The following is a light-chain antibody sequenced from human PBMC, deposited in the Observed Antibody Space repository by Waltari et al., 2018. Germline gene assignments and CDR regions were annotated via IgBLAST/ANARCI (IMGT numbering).Light chain of an antibody. CDR2: EGS. CDR1: SSEVGSSNL. CDR3: CSYAGSTTSVM. V-gene: IGLV2-23*01. Sequence: QSALTQPASVSGSPGQSITISCTGTSSEVGSSNLVSWYQHHPGNAPKFIIYEGSKRPSGVSNRFSGSKSGNTASLTISGLQAEDEADYYCCSYAGSTTSVMFGGGTKLTVL. J-gene: IGLJ3*02.